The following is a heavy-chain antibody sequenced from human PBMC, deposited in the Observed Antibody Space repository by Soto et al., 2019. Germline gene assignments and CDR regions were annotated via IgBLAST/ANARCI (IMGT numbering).Heavy chain of an antibody. CDR2: ISGSGGST. Sequence: EVQLLESGGGLVQPGGSLRLSCAASGFTFSSYAMSWVRQAPGKGLEWVSAISGSGGSTYYADSVKGRFTISRYNSKNTLYLQMNSLRAEDTAVYYGANIGDYSLRLTSIDYWVQGTLVTVSS. V-gene: IGHV3-23*01. J-gene: IGHJ4*02. CDR3: ANIGDYSLRLTSIDY. D-gene: IGHD4-17*01. CDR1: GFTFSSYA.